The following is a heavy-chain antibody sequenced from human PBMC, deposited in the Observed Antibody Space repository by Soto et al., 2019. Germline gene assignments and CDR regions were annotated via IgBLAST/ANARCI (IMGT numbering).Heavy chain of an antibody. V-gene: IGHV4-31*03. Sequence: QVQLQESGPGLVKPSQTLSLTCTVSGGSISSGGYYWSWIRQHPGKGLEWIGYIYYSGSTYYNPSLKRRVTISVDTSKNQFSLKLSSVTAADTAVYYCARELDYDFWSGYKKSVENWFDPWGQGTLVTVSS. D-gene: IGHD3-3*01. J-gene: IGHJ5*02. CDR2: IYYSGST. CDR1: GGSISSGGYY. CDR3: ARELDYDFWSGYKKSVENWFDP.